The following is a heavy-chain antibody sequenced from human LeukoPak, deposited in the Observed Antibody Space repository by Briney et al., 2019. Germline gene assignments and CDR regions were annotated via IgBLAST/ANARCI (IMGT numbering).Heavy chain of an antibody. CDR3: ANLPNYYDSSGYYYPPAAFDI. CDR1: GFTFSSYA. CDR2: ISGSGGST. J-gene: IGHJ3*02. V-gene: IGHV3-23*01. D-gene: IGHD3-22*01. Sequence: GSLRLSCAASGFTFSSYAMSWVRQAPGKGLEWVSAISGSGGSTYYADSVKGRFTISRDNSKNTLYLQMNSLRAEDTAVYYCANLPNYYDSSGYYYPPAAFDIWGQGTMVTVSS.